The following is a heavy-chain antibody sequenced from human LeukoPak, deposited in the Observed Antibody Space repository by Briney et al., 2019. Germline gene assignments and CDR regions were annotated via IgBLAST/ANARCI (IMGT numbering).Heavy chain of an antibody. CDR2: INPNSGGT. J-gene: IGHJ5*02. Sequence: GASVEVSCKASGYTFTGYYMHWVRQAPGQGLEWMGWINPNSGGTNYAQKFQGRVTMTRDTSISTAYMELSRLRSDDTAVYYCAREVGDCSGGSCYSAYNWFDPWGQGTLVTVSS. CDR3: AREVGDCSGGSCYSAYNWFDP. D-gene: IGHD2-15*01. CDR1: GYTFTGYY. V-gene: IGHV1-2*02.